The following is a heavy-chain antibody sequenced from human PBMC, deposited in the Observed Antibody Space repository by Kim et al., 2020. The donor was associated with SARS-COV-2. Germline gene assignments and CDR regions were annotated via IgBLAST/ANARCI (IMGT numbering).Heavy chain of an antibody. D-gene: IGHD6-19*01. Sequence: GGSLRLSCAAAGFTFSSYAMQWVRQAPGKGLEYVSSITSNGDKTYYANSVKDRFTISRDNSKNTLYLQMGSLRTEDMAVYYCARVGGHSGFDMWGQGTMVTVSS. CDR2: ITSNGDKT. CDR3: ARVGGHSGFDM. CDR1: GFTFSSYA. V-gene: IGHV3-64*01. J-gene: IGHJ3*02.